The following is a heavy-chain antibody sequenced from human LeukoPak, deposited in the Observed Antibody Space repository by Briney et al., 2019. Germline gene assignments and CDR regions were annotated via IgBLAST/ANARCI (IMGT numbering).Heavy chain of an antibody. CDR1: GYTFTGYY. CDR2: INPNSGGT. J-gene: IGHJ4*02. V-gene: IGHV1-2*02. D-gene: IGHD3-22*01. CDR3: ARDYYDGIGYYYEDY. Sequence: GASVKVSCKASGYTFTGYYMHWVRQAPGQGLEWMGWINPNSGGTNYAQKFQGRVTMTRDTSISTAYMELSRLRSDDTAVYYCARDYYDGIGYYYEDYWGQGTLVTVSS.